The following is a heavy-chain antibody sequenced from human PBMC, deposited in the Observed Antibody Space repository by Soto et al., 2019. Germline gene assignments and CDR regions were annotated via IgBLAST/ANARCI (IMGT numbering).Heavy chain of an antibody. CDR2: IDPSDSYT. V-gene: IGHV5-10-1*01. Sequence: GESLKISCKGSGYSFTSYWISWVRQMPGKGLEWMGRIDPSDSYTNYSPSFQGHVTISADKSISTAYLQWSSLRSEDTAVYYCARDRGYYDFYGMDVWGQGTTVTVSS. CDR3: ARDRGYYDFYGMDV. J-gene: IGHJ6*02. D-gene: IGHD3-3*01. CDR1: GYSFTSYW.